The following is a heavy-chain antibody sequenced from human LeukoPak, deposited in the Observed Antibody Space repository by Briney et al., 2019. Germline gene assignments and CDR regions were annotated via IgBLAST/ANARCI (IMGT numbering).Heavy chain of an antibody. CDR1: GGSISSYY. D-gene: IGHD3-22*01. CDR3: ARVFSSGYYYGDFDY. J-gene: IGHJ4*02. V-gene: IGHV4-59*01. Sequence: PSETLSLTCTVSGGSISSYYWSWIRQPPGKGLEWIGYIYYSGSTNYNPSLKSRVTISVDTSKNQFSLKLSSVTAADTAVYYCARVFSSGYYYGDFDYWGQGTLVTVSS. CDR2: IYYSGST.